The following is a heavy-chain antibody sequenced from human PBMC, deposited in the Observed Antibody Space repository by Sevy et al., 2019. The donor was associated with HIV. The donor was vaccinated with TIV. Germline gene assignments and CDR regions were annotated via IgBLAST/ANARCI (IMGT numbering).Heavy chain of an antibody. D-gene: IGHD3-10*01. CDR3: ARDPTRGYFDY. CDR1: GYSISSGYY. CDR2: IYHSGST. V-gene: IGHV4-38-2*02. J-gene: IGHJ4*02. Sequence: SETLSLTCAVSGYSISSGYYWGWIRQPPGKGREWIGSIYHSGSTYYNPSLKSRVTISVDTSKNQFSLKLSSVTAADTAVYYCARDPTRGYFDYWGQGTLVTVSS.